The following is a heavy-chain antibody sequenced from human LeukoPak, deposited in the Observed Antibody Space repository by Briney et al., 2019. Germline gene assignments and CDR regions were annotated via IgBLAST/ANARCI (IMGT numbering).Heavy chain of an antibody. CDR3: VKDGWIQLWLRFDYFDY. V-gene: IGHV3-64D*06. CDR2: ISSNGGST. D-gene: IGHD5-18*01. J-gene: IGHJ4*02. CDR1: GFTFSSYA. Sequence: GGSLRLPCSASGFTFSSYAMHWVRQAPGKGLEYVSAISSNGGSTYYADSVKGRFTISRDNSKNTLYLQMSSLRAEDTAVYYCVKDGWIQLWLRFDYFDYWGQGTLVTVSS.